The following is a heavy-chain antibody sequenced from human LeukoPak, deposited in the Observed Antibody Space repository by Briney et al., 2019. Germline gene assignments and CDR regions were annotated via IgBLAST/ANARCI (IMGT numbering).Heavy chain of an antibody. Sequence: ASVKVSCKASGGTFSSYAISLVRQAPGQGLEWMGRIIPIFGTANYAQKFRGRVTITTDESTSTAYMELSSLRSEDTAVYYCAVTRTGTVTTFDYWGQGTLVTVSS. CDR3: AVTRTGTVTTFDY. CDR1: GGTFSSYA. V-gene: IGHV1-69*05. D-gene: IGHD4-17*01. CDR2: IIPIFGTA. J-gene: IGHJ4*02.